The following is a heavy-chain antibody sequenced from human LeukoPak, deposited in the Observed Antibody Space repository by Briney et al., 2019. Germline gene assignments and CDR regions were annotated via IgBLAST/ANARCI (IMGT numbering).Heavy chain of an antibody. Sequence: SETLSLTCTVSSGSITRYYWSWIRQPAGKGLEWIGRIYSTSGSTNYKSSLKSRVTISVDTSKNQFSLKLSSVTAADTAVYYCARTTEGGYTYNYFYYYYMDVWGKGTTVTISS. J-gene: IGHJ6*03. CDR1: SGSITRYY. V-gene: IGHV4-4*07. CDR2: IYSTSGST. D-gene: IGHD5-18*01. CDR3: ARTTEGGYTYNYFYYYYMDV.